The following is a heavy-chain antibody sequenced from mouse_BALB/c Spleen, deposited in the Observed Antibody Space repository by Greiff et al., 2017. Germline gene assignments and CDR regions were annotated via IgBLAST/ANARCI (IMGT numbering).Heavy chain of an antibody. CDR2: IWAGGST. Sequence: VQLKESGPGLVAPSQSLSITCTVSGFSLTSYGVHWVRQPPGKGLEWLGVIWAGGSTNYNSALMSRLSISKDNSKSQVFLKMNSLQTDDTAMYYCARDGGNWDEGFAYWGQGTLVTVSA. CDR1: GFSLTSYG. CDR3: ARDGGNWDEGFAY. V-gene: IGHV2-9*02. D-gene: IGHD4-1*01. J-gene: IGHJ3*01.